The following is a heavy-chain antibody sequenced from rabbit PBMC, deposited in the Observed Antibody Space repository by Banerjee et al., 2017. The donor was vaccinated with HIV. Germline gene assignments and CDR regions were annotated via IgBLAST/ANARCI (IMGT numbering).Heavy chain of an antibody. Sequence: QEQLEESGGGLVKPEGSLTLTCTASGFDFSSNTMCWVRQAPGKGLEWIGCIYNGDGSTYYASWVNGRFTLSKTSSTTVTLQMTSLTAADTATYFCARGYGGSSVYTQYYFNLWGPGTLVT. V-gene: IGHV1S47*01. CDR3: ARGYGGSSVYTQYYFNL. D-gene: IGHD8-1*01. CDR1: GFDFSSNT. CDR2: IYNGDGST. J-gene: IGHJ4*01.